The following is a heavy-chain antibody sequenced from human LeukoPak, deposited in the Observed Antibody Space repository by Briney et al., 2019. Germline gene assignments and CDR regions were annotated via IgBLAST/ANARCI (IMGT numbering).Heavy chain of an antibody. CDR2: IKQDGSEK. J-gene: IGHJ5*02. D-gene: IGHD5-12*01. CDR3: ARGPNSGYSWLDP. Sequence: PGGSLRLSCEASGFTLSKFWMNWVRQAPGKGLEWVANIKQDGSEKRYVDSVKGRFSISRDDTKNSLYLQMSSLRAEDTAVYYCARGPNSGYSWLDPWGQRTLVTVSS. CDR1: GFTLSKFW. V-gene: IGHV3-7*03.